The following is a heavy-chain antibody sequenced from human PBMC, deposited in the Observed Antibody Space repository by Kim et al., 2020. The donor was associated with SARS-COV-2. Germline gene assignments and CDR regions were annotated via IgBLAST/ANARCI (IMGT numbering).Heavy chain of an antibody. Sequence: SETLSLTCTVSGGSISSYYWSWIRQPPGKGLEWIGYIYYSGSTNYNPSLKSRVTISVDTSKNQFSLKLSSVTAADTAVYYCARVGRRSWYLDPWGQGTLVTVSS. CDR3: ARVGRRSWYLDP. V-gene: IGHV4-59*13. D-gene: IGHD6-13*01. J-gene: IGHJ5*02. CDR1: GGSISSYY. CDR2: IYYSGST.